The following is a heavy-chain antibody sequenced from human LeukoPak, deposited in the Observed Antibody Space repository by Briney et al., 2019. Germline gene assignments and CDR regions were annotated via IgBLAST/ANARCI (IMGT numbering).Heavy chain of an antibody. CDR2: IRYDGSNK. Sequence: GGSLRLSCAASGFTFSSYGMHWVRLALGKGLEWVVLIRYDGSNKYYADSVKGRFTISRDNSKNTVYLQMNSLRGEDTAVYYCAKDRSPHYDFWSGYSGRYFDHWGQGTLVTVSS. CDR1: GFTFSSYG. J-gene: IGHJ4*02. D-gene: IGHD3-3*01. V-gene: IGHV3-30*02. CDR3: AKDRSPHYDFWSGYSGRYFDH.